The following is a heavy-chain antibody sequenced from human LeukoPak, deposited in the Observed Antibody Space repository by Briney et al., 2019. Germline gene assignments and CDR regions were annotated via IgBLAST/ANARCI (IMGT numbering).Heavy chain of an antibody. CDR1: GFTFSRYC. CDR3: ASERTGKVARY. V-gene: IGHV3-7*05. CDR2: IKQDGSEE. J-gene: IGHJ4*02. Sequence: GGSLRLSCAASGFTFSRYCMSWVRQAAGKGVEWVANIKQDGSEEYYVDSVKGRFTISRDNAQNSLYLQMNSLRAEDTAVYYCASERTGKVARYWGQGTLVTVSS. D-gene: IGHD5-12*01.